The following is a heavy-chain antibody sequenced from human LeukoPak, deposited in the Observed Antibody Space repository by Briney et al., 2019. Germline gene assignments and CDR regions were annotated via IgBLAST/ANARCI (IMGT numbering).Heavy chain of an antibody. D-gene: IGHD5-12*01. CDR3: ARGPDIVATWGNYFDY. CDR1: GGFFSGYY. Sequence: ESSETLSLTCAVYGGFFSGYYWSWIRQPPGKGLEWIGEINHSGSTNYNPSLKSRVTISVDTSKNQFSLKLSSVTAADTAVYYCARGPDIVATWGNYFDYWGQGTLVTVSS. J-gene: IGHJ4*02. V-gene: IGHV4-34*01. CDR2: INHSGST.